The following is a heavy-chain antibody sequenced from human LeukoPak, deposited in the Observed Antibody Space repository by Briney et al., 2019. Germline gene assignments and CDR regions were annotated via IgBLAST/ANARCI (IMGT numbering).Heavy chain of an antibody. V-gene: IGHV5-51*01. CDR2: IYPGDSDT. CDR1: GYSFTTYW. J-gene: IGHJ5*02. D-gene: IGHD6-13*01. Sequence: GESLKISCKGSGYSFTTYWIAWVRQMPGKGLEWMGIIYPGDSDTRYSPSFQGQVTISADKSISTAYLQWSGLKASDTAMYYCARQSPGSSRYWRFDPWGQGTLVTVSS. CDR3: ARQSPGSSRYWRFDP.